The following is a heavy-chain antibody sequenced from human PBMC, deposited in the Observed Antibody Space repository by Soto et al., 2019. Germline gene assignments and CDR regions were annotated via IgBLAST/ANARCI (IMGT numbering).Heavy chain of an antibody. Sequence: SETLSLTCTVSYGSITSGDYFWAWIRQPPGKGLEFIGSVHSSGGTYYSPSLKSRASISIDKPKNQFSLKLTSVNAGDTAVYFCASVVVGATRQTGSDHWGQGTLVTVSS. CDR2: VHSSGGT. CDR3: ASVVVGATRQTGSDH. CDR1: YGSITSGDYF. D-gene: IGHD2-15*01. J-gene: IGHJ4*02. V-gene: IGHV4-39*01.